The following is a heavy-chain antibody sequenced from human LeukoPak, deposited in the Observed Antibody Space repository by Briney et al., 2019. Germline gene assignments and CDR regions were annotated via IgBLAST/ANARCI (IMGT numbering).Heavy chain of an antibody. Sequence: GGSLRLSCAASGFTFDDYGMSWVRQAPGKGLEWVSGINWNGGSTGYADSVKGRFTISRDNAKNSLYLQMNSLRAEDTAFYYCARGGIYCSSTSCYGDYWGQGTLVTVSS. CDR2: INWNGGST. CDR1: GFTFDDYG. J-gene: IGHJ4*02. V-gene: IGHV3-20*04. CDR3: ARGGIYCSSTSCYGDY. D-gene: IGHD2-2*01.